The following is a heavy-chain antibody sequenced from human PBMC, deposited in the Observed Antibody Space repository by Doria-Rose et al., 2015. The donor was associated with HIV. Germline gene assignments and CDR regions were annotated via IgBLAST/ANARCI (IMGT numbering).Heavy chain of an antibody. D-gene: IGHD6-13*01. V-gene: IGHV3-23*04. CDR1: GFTFSDYA. J-gene: IGHJ4*02. Sequence: VQLVQSGGDLVQPGGSLRLSCVASGFTFSDYAMGWVRQGPGKGLEWVSSISKSGDTRYFADSVKGRFTISRDNSKNALSLQMDSLRAEDTAVYYCAEQEGHPVQDYCFDFWGQGTLVTVSS. CDR2: ISKSGDTR. CDR3: AEQEGHPVQDYCFDF.